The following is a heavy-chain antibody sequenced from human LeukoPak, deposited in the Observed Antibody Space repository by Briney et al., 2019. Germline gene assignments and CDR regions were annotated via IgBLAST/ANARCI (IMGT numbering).Heavy chain of an antibody. D-gene: IGHD4-17*01. CDR2: ISYDGSNK. J-gene: IGHJ4*02. Sequence: GRSLRLSCAASGFTFSSYGMHWVRQAPGEGLEWVAVISYDGSNKYYADSVKGRFTISRDNSKNTLYLQMNSLRAEDTAVYYCAEDGDYRSFDYWGQGTLVTVSS. V-gene: IGHV3-30*18. CDR3: AEDGDYRSFDY. CDR1: GFTFSSYG.